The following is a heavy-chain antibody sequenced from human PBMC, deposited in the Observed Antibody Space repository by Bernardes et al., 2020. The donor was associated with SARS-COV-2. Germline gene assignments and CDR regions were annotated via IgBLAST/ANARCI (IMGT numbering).Heavy chain of an antibody. CDR2: IYHSGST. CDR1: GGSISSGGYS. J-gene: IGHJ4*02. V-gene: IGHV4-30-2*01. CDR3: AARSRWLQLKY. D-gene: IGHD5-12*01. Sequence: SETLSLTCAVSGGSISSGGYSWSWIRQPPGKGLEWIGYIYHSGSTYYNPSLKSRVTISVDRSKNQFSLKLSSVTAADTAVYYCAARSRWLQLKYWGQGTLVTVSS.